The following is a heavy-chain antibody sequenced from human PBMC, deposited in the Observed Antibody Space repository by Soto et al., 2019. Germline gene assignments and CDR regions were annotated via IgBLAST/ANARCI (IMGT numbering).Heavy chain of an antibody. D-gene: IGHD3-22*01. CDR2: LDPSDSFT. V-gene: IGHV5-10-1*01. CDR1: GYSFTTFW. Sequence: PXESLKISFNVSGYSFTTFWISWVRQIPEKGLEWMGGLDPSDSFTNYSPSFQGHVTISVDKSINTAYLQWSSLKASDTAIYYCARHLYDNRNYLDALDVWGQGTMVIVSS. J-gene: IGHJ3*01. CDR3: ARHLYDNRNYLDALDV.